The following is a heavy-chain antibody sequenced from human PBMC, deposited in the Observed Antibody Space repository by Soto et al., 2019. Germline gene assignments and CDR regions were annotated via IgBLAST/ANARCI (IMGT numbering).Heavy chain of an antibody. CDR2: IIPILGIA. CDR3: ATLFGVRAAAGKDY. J-gene: IGHJ4*02. Sequence: GASVKVSCKASGGTFSSYTISWVRQAPGQGLEWMGRIIPILGIANYAQKFQGRVTITADKSTSTAYMELSSLRSEDTAVYYCATLFGVRAAAGKDYWGQGTLVTVSS. CDR1: GGTFSSYT. V-gene: IGHV1-69*02. D-gene: IGHD6-13*01.